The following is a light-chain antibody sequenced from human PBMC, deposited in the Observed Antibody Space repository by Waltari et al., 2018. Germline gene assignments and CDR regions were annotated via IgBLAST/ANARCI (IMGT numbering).Light chain of an antibody. CDR2: KAS. CDR3: QQYNTYSWT. Sequence: DIQMTQSPSTLSASVGDRVIITCRASQSISSWLAWYQQKPGKAPKLLIYKASSLESGVPSRFSDSGSGTEFTLTISSLQPDDFATYYCQQYNTYSWTFGQGTKVEIK. CDR1: QSISSW. V-gene: IGKV1-5*03. J-gene: IGKJ1*01.